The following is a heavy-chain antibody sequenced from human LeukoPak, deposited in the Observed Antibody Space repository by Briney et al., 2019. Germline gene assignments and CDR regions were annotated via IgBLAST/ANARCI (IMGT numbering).Heavy chain of an antibody. V-gene: IGHV3-20*04. CDR1: GFTFDDSG. CDR2: INWNGGST. Sequence: GGSLRLSCATSGFTFDDSGMSWVRQAPGKGLEWVSGINWNGGSTGYADSVKGRFTISRDNSKNTLYLQMNSLRAEDTAVYYCAKDPGDLGYFDYWGQGTLVTVSS. D-gene: IGHD7-27*01. J-gene: IGHJ4*02. CDR3: AKDPGDLGYFDY.